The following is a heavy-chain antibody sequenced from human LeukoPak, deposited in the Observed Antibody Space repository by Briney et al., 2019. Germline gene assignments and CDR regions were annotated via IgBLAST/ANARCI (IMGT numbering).Heavy chain of an antibody. Sequence: GGSLRLSCAASGFTVTSNYMSWVRQAPGEGLEWVSVMYSGGSTYYADSMKGRFTISRDNTKNTLYLRMNSLRAEDTAVYYCARESAEGDGGLYGMDVWGQGTTVTVSS. V-gene: IGHV3-53*01. J-gene: IGHJ6*02. D-gene: IGHD3-16*01. CDR3: ARESAEGDGGLYGMDV. CDR2: MYSGGST. CDR1: GFTVTSNY.